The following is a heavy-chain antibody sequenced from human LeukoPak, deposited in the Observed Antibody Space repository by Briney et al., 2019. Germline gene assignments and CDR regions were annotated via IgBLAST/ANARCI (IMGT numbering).Heavy chain of an antibody. J-gene: IGHJ1*01. CDR2: IIPILGIA. CDR3: AAAQNYYGSGREYFQH. CDR1: GGTFSSYA. V-gene: IGHV1-69*04. Sequence: ASVKVSCKASGGTFSSYAISWVRQAPGQGLEWMGRIIPILGIANYAQKFQGRVTITADKSTSTAYMELSSLRSEDTAVYYCAAAQNYYGSGREYFQHWGQGTLVTVSS. D-gene: IGHD3-10*01.